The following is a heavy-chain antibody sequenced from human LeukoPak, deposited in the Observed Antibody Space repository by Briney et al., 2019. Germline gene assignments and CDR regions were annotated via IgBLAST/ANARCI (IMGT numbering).Heavy chain of an antibody. CDR3: ARGRDLIVVVPAAPGAFDI. J-gene: IGHJ3*02. CDR1: GGSISSGGYY. D-gene: IGHD2-2*01. Sequence: SETLSLTCAVSGGSISSGGYYWSWIRQPPGKGLEWIGYIYHSGSTYYNPSLKSRVTISVDRSKNQFSLKLSSVTAADTAVYYCARGRDLIVVVPAAPGAFDIWGQGTMVTVSS. CDR2: IYHSGST. V-gene: IGHV4-30-2*01.